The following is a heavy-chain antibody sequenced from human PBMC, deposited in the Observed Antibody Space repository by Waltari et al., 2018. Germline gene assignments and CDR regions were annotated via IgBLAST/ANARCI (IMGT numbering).Heavy chain of an antibody. J-gene: IGHJ4*02. Sequence: EVQLVESGGGLIHPGGSLRLSCTASGFSVSDKYRCWVRLPPGKGLEWVAVVYSDGGTYYTDSVKGRFITSRDNSKNTLYLQMNSLRAEDTAVYYCARDAPDGTGPFDYWGQGTLVTVSS. V-gene: IGHV3-53*01. CDR3: ARDAPDGTGPFDY. CDR2: VYSDGGT. D-gene: IGHD3-10*01. CDR1: GFSVSDKY.